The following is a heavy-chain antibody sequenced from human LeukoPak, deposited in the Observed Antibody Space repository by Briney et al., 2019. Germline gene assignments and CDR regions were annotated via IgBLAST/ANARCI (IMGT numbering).Heavy chain of an antibody. J-gene: IGHJ6*02. CDR2: ISGSGGST. V-gene: IGHV3-23*01. D-gene: IGHD6-13*01. CDR3: AKDREGDSSWYNSYYYYYGMDV. Sequence: PGGSLRLSCAASGFTFSSYAMSWVRQAPGKGLEWVSAISGSGGSTYYADSVKGQFTISKDNSKNTLYLQMNSLRAEDTAVYYCAKDREGDSSWYNSYYYYYGMDVWGQGTTVTVSS. CDR1: GFTFSSYA.